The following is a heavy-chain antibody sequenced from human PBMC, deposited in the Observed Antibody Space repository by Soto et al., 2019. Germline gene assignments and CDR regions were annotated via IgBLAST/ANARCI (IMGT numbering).Heavy chain of an antibody. CDR3: ARGGYCSSTSCYTQDNWFDP. CDR1: GYTFTSYA. D-gene: IGHD2-2*02. J-gene: IGHJ5*02. Sequence: ASVEVSCKASGYTFTSYAIHWVRQAPGQRLEWMGWINAGNGNTKYSQKFQGRVTITRDTSASTAYMELSSLRSEDTAVYYCARGGYCSSTSCYTQDNWFDPWGQGTLVTVSS. CDR2: INAGNGNT. V-gene: IGHV1-3*01.